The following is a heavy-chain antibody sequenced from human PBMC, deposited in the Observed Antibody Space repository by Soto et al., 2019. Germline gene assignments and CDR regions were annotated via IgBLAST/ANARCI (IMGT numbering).Heavy chain of an antibody. CDR3: ARKVGWFDP. CDR1: GGPVTSGNSY. Sequence: QVQLQESGPGLVKPSETLSLTCTVSGGPVTSGNSYWSWIRQPPGKGLEWIGYAYYTGSANYNPSLKSRVTISVDTSMNQFSLKMNSVTAADTAVYYCARKVGWFDPWGQGTLVTVSS. J-gene: IGHJ5*02. V-gene: IGHV4-61*01. CDR2: AYYTGSA.